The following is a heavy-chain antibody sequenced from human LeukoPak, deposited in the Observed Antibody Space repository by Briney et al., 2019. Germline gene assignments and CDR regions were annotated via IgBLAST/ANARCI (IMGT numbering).Heavy chain of an antibody. D-gene: IGHD2-2*01. CDR1: GFTFSSYW. J-gene: IGHJ4*02. V-gene: IGHV3-7*01. Sequence: GGSLRLSCAASGFTFSSYWMSWVRQAPGKGLEWMANIKQDGSEKYYADSVKGRFTISRDNAKNSLYLQMNSLRAEDTAVYYCAREDIVVVPAANIDYWGQGTLVTVSS. CDR3: AREDIVVVPAANIDY. CDR2: IKQDGSEK.